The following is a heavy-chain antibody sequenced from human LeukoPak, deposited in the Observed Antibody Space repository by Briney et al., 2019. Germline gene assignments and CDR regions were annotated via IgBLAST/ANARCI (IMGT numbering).Heavy chain of an antibody. D-gene: IGHD3-16*01. CDR3: ARNRESYWVPELDY. J-gene: IGHJ4*02. CDR2: ISGSGDNT. V-gene: IGHV3-23*01. CDR1: GFTFSSYA. Sequence: GGSLRLSCAASGFTFSSYAMTWVRHAPGKWLEWVSIISGSGDNTYYADSVKARFTISRDNSKNTLYLHMNSLRAEDTAVYFCARNRESYWVPELDYWGQGTPVTVSS.